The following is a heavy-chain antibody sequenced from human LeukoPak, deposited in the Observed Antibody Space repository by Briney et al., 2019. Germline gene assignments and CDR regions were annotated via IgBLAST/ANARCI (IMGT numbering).Heavy chain of an antibody. J-gene: IGHJ4*02. V-gene: IGHV1-46*03. CDR2: INPSGGST. D-gene: IGHD3-3*01. CDR3: ARGVYDFWSGYLYYFDY. CDR1: GYTFTSYY. Sequence: GASVKASRKASGYTFTSYYMHWVRQAPGQGLEWMGIINPSGGSTTYAQKFQGRVTMTRDTSTSTVYMELSSLRSEDTAVYYCARGVYDFWSGYLYYFDYWGRGTLVTVSS.